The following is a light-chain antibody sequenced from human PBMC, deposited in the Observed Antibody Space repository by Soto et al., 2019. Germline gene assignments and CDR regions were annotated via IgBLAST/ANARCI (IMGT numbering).Light chain of an antibody. J-gene: IGKJ4*01. V-gene: IGKV3D-15*01. Sequence: EIVMTQSSATMSVSPGQRATLSCRASQSVNIYLAWYQQKPGQAPRLLIFGASSRATGIPARFSGSGSGTEFNLTISSLXSEDFAVYFCQQYDDWLRLTFGGGTKVDSK. CDR1: QSVNIY. CDR2: GAS. CDR3: QQYDDWLRLT.